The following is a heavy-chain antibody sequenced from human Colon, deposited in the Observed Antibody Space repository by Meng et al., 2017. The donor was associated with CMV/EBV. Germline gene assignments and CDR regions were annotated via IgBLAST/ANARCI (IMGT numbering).Heavy chain of an antibody. CDR2: IRQDGSER. CDR1: GFTFSNYW. J-gene: IGHJ4*02. Sequence: GESLKISCAASGFTFSNYWMSWVRQAPGKGLEWVANIRQDGSERFYVGHVKGRFTISRDNAKNSLYLQMNILRGDDSAVYYCGRNRVDHWGQGTLVTVSS. CDR3: GRNRVDH. D-gene: IGHD3-10*01. V-gene: IGHV3-7*01.